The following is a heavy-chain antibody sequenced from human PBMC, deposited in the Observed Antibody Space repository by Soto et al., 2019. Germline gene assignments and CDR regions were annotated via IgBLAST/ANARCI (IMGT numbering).Heavy chain of an antibody. Sequence: QVRLVQSGAEVKKPGSSVKVSCKASGGTFTSYGISWVRQAPGQGLEWMGETIPVFGSGNYAQKFQGRVTITVDGSSTTSCMELSSLRSEDTAVYYCARALAPAAIAGAAFELWGQGTMVTVSS. CDR1: GGTFTSYG. J-gene: IGHJ3*01. CDR3: ARALAPAAIAGAAFEL. V-gene: IGHV1-69*01. D-gene: IGHD2-2*02. CDR2: TIPVFGSG.